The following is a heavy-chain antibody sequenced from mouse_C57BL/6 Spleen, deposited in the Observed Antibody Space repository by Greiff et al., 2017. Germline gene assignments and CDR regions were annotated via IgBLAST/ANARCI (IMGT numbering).Heavy chain of an antibody. CDR3: TTGNYYAMNY. V-gene: IGHV14-4*01. CDR1: GFNIKDDY. Sequence: EVQLQQSGAELVRPGASVKLSCTASGFNIKDDYMHWVKQRPEQGLEWIGWIDPENGATEYASKFPGTGTITADTSSNTDYLQLSSLASEDTAVYYFTTGNYYAMNYGGQGTSVTVSS. CDR2: IDPENGAT. J-gene: IGHJ4*01.